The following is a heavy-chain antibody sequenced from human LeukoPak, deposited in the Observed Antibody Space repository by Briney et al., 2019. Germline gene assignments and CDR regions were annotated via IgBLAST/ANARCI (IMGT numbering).Heavy chain of an antibody. J-gene: IGHJ3*02. CDR3: AVLETSIAGRQGDAFDI. D-gene: IGHD6-6*01. CDR1: GGSISSGGYY. V-gene: IGHV4-31*03. CDR2: IYYSGST. Sequence: SETLSLTCTVSGGSISSGGYYWSWIRQHPGKGLEWIGYIYYSGSTYYNPALKSRVTISAGPSKNQFSLKLSSVAAADTAVYYCAVLETSIAGRQGDAFDIWGQGTMVTVSS.